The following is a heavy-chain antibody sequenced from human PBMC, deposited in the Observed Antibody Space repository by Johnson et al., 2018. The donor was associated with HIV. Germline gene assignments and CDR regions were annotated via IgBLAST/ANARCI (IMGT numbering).Heavy chain of an antibody. V-gene: IGHV3-66*01. CDR1: GFTVGTNY. Sequence: VQLVESGGGVVQPGRSLRLSCAASGFTVGTNYMSWVRQAPGKGLEWVSVIFSVGDVYYADSVKGRFTISRDNSKNTLYLQMNSLRAEDTAVYYCARGGYGEVFDIWGQGTMVTVSS. CDR2: IFSVGDV. J-gene: IGHJ3*02. CDR3: ARGGYGEVFDI. D-gene: IGHD4-17*01.